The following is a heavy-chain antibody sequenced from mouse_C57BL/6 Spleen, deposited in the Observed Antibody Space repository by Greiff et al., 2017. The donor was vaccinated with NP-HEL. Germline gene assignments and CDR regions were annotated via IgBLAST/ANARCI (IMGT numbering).Heavy chain of an antibody. CDR2: IYPGDGDT. Sequence: QVQLQQSGPELVKPGASVKISCKASGYAFSSSWMNWVKQRTGKGLEWIGRIYPGDGDTNYNGKFKGKATLTADKSSSTAYMQLRSLTSEDSAVYFCSRGDYGSSFYFDYWGQGTTLTVAS. CDR1: GYAFSSSW. V-gene: IGHV1-82*01. D-gene: IGHD1-1*01. J-gene: IGHJ2*01. CDR3: SRGDYGSSFYFDY.